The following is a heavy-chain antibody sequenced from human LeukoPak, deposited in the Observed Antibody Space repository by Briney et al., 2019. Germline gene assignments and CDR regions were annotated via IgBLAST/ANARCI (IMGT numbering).Heavy chain of an antibody. Sequence: ASVKVSCKASGYIFTNYAMHWVRQAPGQRLEWMGWINAGNRHTKYSRDFQGRVTITRDTSANTAYMELSSLRSEDMAVYYCARVRIQLWWFDYWGQGTLVTVSS. J-gene: IGHJ4*02. CDR3: ARVRIQLWWFDY. CDR2: INAGNRHT. D-gene: IGHD5-18*01. CDR1: GYIFTNYA. V-gene: IGHV1-3*03.